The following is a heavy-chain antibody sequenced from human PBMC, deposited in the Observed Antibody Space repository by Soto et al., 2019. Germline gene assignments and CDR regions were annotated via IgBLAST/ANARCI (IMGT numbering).Heavy chain of an antibody. CDR2: IYSSENT. CDR3: ARLNGYCISTNCHGYYGMDV. CDR1: GGSVSSSSYS. D-gene: IGHD2-2*03. V-gene: IGHV4-39*01. J-gene: IGHJ6*02. Sequence: QLQLQESGPGLVKPSETQSLTCTVSGGSVSSSSYSWGWIRQSPRKGLEWIGTIYSSENTYYNPSLLSRVTISVDTSKNEFSVRLSSVTAADTAVYYCARLNGYCISTNCHGYYGMDVWGQGTTVTVSS.